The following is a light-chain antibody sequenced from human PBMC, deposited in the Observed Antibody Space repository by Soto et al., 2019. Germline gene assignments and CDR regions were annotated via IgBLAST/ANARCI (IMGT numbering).Light chain of an antibody. CDR1: QSVSSSY. CDR3: QQYGSSPPWT. J-gene: IGKJ1*01. Sequence: EIVLTQSPDTLSLSPGERATLSCRASQSVSSSYLAWYQKKPGQAPRLLIYRASSRATGIPDRFSGSGSGTDFTLTISRLEPEDFAVYYCQQYGSSPPWTFGQGTKVEIK. V-gene: IGKV3-20*01. CDR2: RAS.